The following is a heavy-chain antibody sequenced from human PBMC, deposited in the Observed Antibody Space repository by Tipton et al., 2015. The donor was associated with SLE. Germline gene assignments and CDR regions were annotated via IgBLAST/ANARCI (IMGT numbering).Heavy chain of an antibody. D-gene: IGHD2-15*01. V-gene: IGHV3-23*01. Sequence: SLRLSCAASGFTFSSHAMNWVRQAPGKGLEWVSAISGTGFSSYYADSVKGRFTVSRDNSKNTLSLQMNSLRADDTAVYYCVKAKKGYCSGGSCSGDYWGQGTLVTVSS. CDR3: VKAKKGYCSGGSCSGDY. CDR1: GFTFSSHA. CDR2: ISGTGFSS. J-gene: IGHJ4*02.